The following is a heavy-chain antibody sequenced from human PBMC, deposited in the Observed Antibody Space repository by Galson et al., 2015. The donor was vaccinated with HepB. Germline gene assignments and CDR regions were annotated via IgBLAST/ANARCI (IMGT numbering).Heavy chain of an antibody. Sequence: SLRLSCAASGFTVSTYYMSWVRQAPGKGLEWVSIIYSVGSTFYAASVKGRFTISRDNSKNTLYLQMNSLRVEDTAVYYCARDVIASMGWFDPWGQGTLVTVSS. V-gene: IGHV3-66*01. CDR1: GFTVSTYY. J-gene: IGHJ5*02. CDR3: ARDVIASMGWFDP. CDR2: IYSVGST. D-gene: IGHD3-22*01.